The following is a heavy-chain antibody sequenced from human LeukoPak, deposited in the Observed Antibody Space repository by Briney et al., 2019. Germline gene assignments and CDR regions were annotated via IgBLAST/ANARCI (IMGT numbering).Heavy chain of an antibody. D-gene: IGHD2-2*02. CDR2: MNPNSGNT. J-gene: IGHJ4*02. Sequence: ASVKVSCKASGYTFTSYDINWVRQATGQGLEWMGWMNPNSGNTGYAQKFQGRVTMTRNTSISTAYMELSSLRSEDTAVYCCARGRYCSSTSCYNDDYWGQGTLVTVSS. V-gene: IGHV1-8*01. CDR3: ARGRYCSSTSCYNDDY. CDR1: GYTFTSYD.